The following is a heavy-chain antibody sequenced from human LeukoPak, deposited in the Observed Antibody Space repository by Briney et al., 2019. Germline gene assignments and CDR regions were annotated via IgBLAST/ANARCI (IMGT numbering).Heavy chain of an antibody. CDR2: IYYSGST. CDR1: GGSISSGGYY. J-gene: IGHJ4*02. V-gene: IGHV4-31*03. CDR3: ASLPPTVTISPLGTVDY. D-gene: IGHD4-17*01. Sequence: SETLSLTCTVSGGSISSGGYYWSWIRQHPGKGLEWIGYIYYSGSTYYNPSLKSRVTISVDTSKNQFSLKLSSVTAADTAVYYCASLPPTVTISPLGTVDYWGQGTLVTVSS.